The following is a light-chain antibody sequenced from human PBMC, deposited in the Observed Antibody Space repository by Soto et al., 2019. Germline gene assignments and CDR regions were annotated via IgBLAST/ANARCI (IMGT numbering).Light chain of an antibody. CDR3: SSYASSRDVF. CDR1: SSDVGGYNF. J-gene: IGLJ2*01. CDR2: EVT. Sequence: QSVLTQPASVSGSPGQSITISCTGTSSDVGGYNFVSWYQQHPGKAPKLMIYEVTNRPSGVSNRFSGSKSGNTASLTISGLRAEDEADYYCSSYASSRDVFFGGGTKLTVL. V-gene: IGLV2-14*01.